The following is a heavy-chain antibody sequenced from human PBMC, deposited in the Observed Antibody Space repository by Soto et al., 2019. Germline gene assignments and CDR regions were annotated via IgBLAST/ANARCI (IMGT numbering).Heavy chain of an antibody. CDR1: GGSFSGYY. Sequence: SETLSLTCAVYGGSFSGYYWSWIRQPPGKGLEWIGEINHSGSTNYNPSLKSRVTISVDTSKNQFSLKLSSVTAADTAVYYCASDYRKWLLHYYYGMDVWGQGTTVTVSS. CDR3: ASDYRKWLLHYYYGMDV. V-gene: IGHV4-34*01. D-gene: IGHD6-19*01. J-gene: IGHJ6*02. CDR2: INHSGST.